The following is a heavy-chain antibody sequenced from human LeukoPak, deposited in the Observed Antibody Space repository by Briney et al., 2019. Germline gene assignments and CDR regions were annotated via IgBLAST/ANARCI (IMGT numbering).Heavy chain of an antibody. J-gene: IGHJ4*02. V-gene: IGHV4-59*01. CDR2: IYYSGST. CDR3: ARGHYDSSGPRVYYFDY. CDR1: GGSISSYY. D-gene: IGHD3-22*01. Sequence: SETLSLTCTVSGGSISSYYWSWIRQPPGKGLEWIGYIYYSGSTNYNPSLKSRVTISVDTSKNQFSLKLSSVTAADTAVYYCARGHYDSSGPRVYYFDYWGQGTLVTVSS.